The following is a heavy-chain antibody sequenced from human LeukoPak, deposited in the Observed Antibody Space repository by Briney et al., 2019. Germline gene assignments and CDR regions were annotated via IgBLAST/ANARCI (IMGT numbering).Heavy chain of an antibody. CDR2: ISGSGGST. D-gene: IGHD3-22*01. V-gene: IGHV3-23*01. CDR1: GFTFSSYA. J-gene: IGHJ6*02. CDR3: ARPQYPYYDSTYYYGMDV. Sequence: PGGSLRLSCAASGFTFSSYAMSWVRQAPGKGLEWVSAISGSGGSTYYADSVKGRFTISRDNSKNTLYLQMNSLRAEDTAVYYCARPQYPYYDSTYYYGMDVWGQGTAVTVSS.